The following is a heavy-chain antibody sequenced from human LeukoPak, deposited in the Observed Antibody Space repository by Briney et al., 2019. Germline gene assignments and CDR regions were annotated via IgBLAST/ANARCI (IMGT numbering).Heavy chain of an antibody. Sequence: PGGSLRLSCAASGFTFSSYEMNWARQAPGKGLEWVSYTSSGSTIYDADSVKGRFTISRDNAKNSLYLQMNSLRAEDTAVYYCARESIAVAGAPFDYWGQGTLVTVSS. CDR2: TSSGSTI. CDR3: ARESIAVAGAPFDY. J-gene: IGHJ4*02. CDR1: GFTFSSYE. V-gene: IGHV3-48*03. D-gene: IGHD6-19*01.